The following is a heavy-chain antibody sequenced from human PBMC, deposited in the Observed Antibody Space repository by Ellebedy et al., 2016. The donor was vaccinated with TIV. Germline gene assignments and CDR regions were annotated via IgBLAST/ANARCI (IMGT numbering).Heavy chain of an antibody. CDR2: IYYSGST. Sequence: MPSETLSLTCTVSGGSISSSSYYWGWIRQPPGKGLEWIGSIYYSGSTYYNPSLKSRVTISVDTSKNQFSLKLSSVTAADTAVYYCASMGSGNYYYGMDVWGQGTTVTVSS. D-gene: IGHD3-10*01. V-gene: IGHV4-39*01. J-gene: IGHJ6*02. CDR1: GGSISSSSYY. CDR3: ASMGSGNYYYGMDV.